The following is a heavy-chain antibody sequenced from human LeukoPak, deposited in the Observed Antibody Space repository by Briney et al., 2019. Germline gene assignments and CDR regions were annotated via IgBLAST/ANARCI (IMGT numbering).Heavy chain of an antibody. CDR2: ISGSGVST. CDR1: GFTFSSYG. CDR3: AKGGLNNYDSSGYCDY. D-gene: IGHD3-22*01. Sequence: GGSLRLSCAASGFTFSSYGMSWVRQAPGKGLEWVSAISGSGVSTYYADTVKGRFTISRDNSKNTLYLQMNSLRAEDTAVYYCAKGGLNNYDSSGYCDYWGQGTLVTVSS. V-gene: IGHV3-23*01. J-gene: IGHJ4*02.